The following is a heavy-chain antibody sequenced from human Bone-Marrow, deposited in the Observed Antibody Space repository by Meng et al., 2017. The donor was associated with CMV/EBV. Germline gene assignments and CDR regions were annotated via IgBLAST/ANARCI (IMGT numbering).Heavy chain of an antibody. CDR1: GFTFNYAW. CDR2: IKSKTDGGTT. V-gene: IGHV3-15*01. CDR3: ARVGGSHYSDY. J-gene: IGHJ4*02. D-gene: IGHD1-26*01. Sequence: GESLKISCAASGFTFNYAWMSWVRQAPGKGLEWVGRIKSKTDGGTTDYTAPVKGRFTISRDDSKNTLYLQMNSLKTEDTAVYYCARVGGSHYSDYWGQGTLVTFSS.